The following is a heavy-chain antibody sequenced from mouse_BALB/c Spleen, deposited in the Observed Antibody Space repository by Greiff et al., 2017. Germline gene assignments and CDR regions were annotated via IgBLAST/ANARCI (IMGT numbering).Heavy chain of an antibody. D-gene: IGHD2-1*01. CDR2: IWSGGST. J-gene: IGHJ4*01. Sequence: VQGVESGPGLVQPSQSLSITCTVSGFSLTSYGVHWVRQSPGKGLEWLGVIWSGGSTDYNAAFISRLSISKDNSKSQVFFKMNSLQANDTAIYYCAKSVYYGNLYAMDYWGQGTSVTVSS. CDR1: GFSLTSYG. V-gene: IGHV2-2*02. CDR3: AKSVYYGNLYAMDY.